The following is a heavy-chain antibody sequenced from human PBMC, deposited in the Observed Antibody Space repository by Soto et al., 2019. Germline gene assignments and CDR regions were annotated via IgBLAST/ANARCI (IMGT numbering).Heavy chain of an antibody. V-gene: IGHV4-59*01. CDR3: ARGVLRYFDWLLWGADFARADAFDI. CDR2: IYYSGST. J-gene: IGHJ3*02. Sequence: SETLSLTCTVSGGSISSYYWSWIRQPPGKGLEWIGYIYYSGSTNYNPSLKSRVTISVDTSKNQFSLKLSSVTAADTAVYYCARGVLRYFDWLLWGADFARADAFDIWGQGTMVTVSS. CDR1: GGSISSYY. D-gene: IGHD3-9*01.